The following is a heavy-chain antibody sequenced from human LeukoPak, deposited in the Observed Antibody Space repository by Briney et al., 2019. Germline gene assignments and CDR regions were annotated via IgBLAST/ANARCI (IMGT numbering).Heavy chain of an antibody. Sequence: GSLRLSCAASGFTFHTYTMNWVRQAPGKGLEWVSSISSSSSYIYYADSVKGRFTISRDNAKDSLYLQMNSLRAEDTAVYHCARSSYTSSWYPDYWGQGTLVTVSS. J-gene: IGHJ4*02. CDR3: ARSSYTSSWYPDY. D-gene: IGHD6-13*01. CDR2: ISSSSSYI. V-gene: IGHV3-21*01. CDR1: GFTFHTYT.